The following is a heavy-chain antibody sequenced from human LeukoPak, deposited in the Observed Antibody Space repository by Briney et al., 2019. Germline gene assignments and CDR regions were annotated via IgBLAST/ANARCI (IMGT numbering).Heavy chain of an antibody. J-gene: IGHJ4*02. D-gene: IGHD3-9*01. V-gene: IGHV1-18*01. CDR1: GYTFTSYG. CDR2: ISAYNGNT. CDR3: ARGNSELRYFDEGFDY. Sequence: ASVKVSCKASGYTFTSYGISWVRQAPGQGLEWMGWISAYNGNTNYAQKLQGRVTMTTDTSTSTAHMELRSLRSDDTAVYYCARGNSELRYFDEGFDYWGQGTLVTVSS.